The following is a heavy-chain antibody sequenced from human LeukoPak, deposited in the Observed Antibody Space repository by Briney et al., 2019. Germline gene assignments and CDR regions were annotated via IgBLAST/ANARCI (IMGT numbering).Heavy chain of an antibody. Sequence: GGSLRLSCAASGFTFSTYGMHWVRQAPGKGLEWVANIKQDGSEKYYVDSVKGRFTISRDNAKNSLYLQMNSLRAEDTAVYYCARDKVGTRAFDYWGQGTLVTVSS. CDR1: GFTFSTYG. CDR3: ARDKVGTRAFDY. J-gene: IGHJ4*02. V-gene: IGHV3-7*01. CDR2: IKQDGSEK. D-gene: IGHD2-2*01.